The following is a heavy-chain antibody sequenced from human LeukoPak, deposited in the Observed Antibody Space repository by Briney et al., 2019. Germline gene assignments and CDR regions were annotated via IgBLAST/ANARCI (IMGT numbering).Heavy chain of an antibody. CDR2: ISGSGGST. V-gene: IGHV3-23*01. CDR1: GFTFSSYA. J-gene: IGHJ4*02. CDR3: AKGDKWLRFIFLDY. Sequence: PGGSLRLPCAASGFTFSSYAMSWVRQAPGKGLEWVSDISGSGGSTYYADSVKGRFTISRNNSKNTLYLQMNSRRAEATAVYFLAKGDKWLRFIFLDYGGQGTLVTVSS. D-gene: IGHD5-12*01.